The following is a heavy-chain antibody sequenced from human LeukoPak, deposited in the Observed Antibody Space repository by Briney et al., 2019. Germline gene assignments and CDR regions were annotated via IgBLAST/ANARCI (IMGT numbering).Heavy chain of an antibody. D-gene: IGHD5-18*01. J-gene: IGHJ4*02. CDR1: GGSFSGYY. CDR3: ARDSRGYSYGPSGLDY. V-gene: IGHV4-30-4*08. CDR2: IYYSGST. Sequence: SETLSLTCAVYGGSFSGYYWSWLRQPPGKGLEWIGYIYYSGSTYYNPSLKSRVTISVDTSKNQFSLKLSSVTAADTAVYYCARDSRGYSYGPSGLDYWGQGTLVTVSS.